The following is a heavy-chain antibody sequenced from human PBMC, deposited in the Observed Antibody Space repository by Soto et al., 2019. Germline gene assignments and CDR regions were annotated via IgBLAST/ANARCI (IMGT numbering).Heavy chain of an antibody. Sequence: QVQLVQSGAEVKKPGSSVKVSCKASGGTFSSYAIGWVRQAPGQGLEWMGGIIPIFGTANYAQKFQGRVTITADESTSTAYMELSSLRSEDTAVYYCARGGVDYVWGSYRLNWFDPWGQGTLVTVSS. V-gene: IGHV1-69*01. CDR3: ARGGVDYVWGSYRLNWFDP. CDR2: IIPIFGTA. CDR1: GGTFSSYA. J-gene: IGHJ5*02. D-gene: IGHD3-16*02.